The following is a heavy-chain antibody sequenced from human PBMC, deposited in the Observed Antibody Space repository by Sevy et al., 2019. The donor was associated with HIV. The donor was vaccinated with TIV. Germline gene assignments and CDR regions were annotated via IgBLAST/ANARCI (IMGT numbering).Heavy chain of an antibody. J-gene: IGHJ4*02. CDR1: GYTFTDYY. CDR3: ARGRVMFDS. CDR2: TNPKSGVT. V-gene: IGHV1-2*02. Sequence: ASVKVSCKASGYTFTDYYLHWLRQAPGQGLEGVGYTNPKSGVTNYPRRFRGRVTVTADTSLGTVYMEVRSLRSDDTALYYCARGRVMFDSWGQGTLVTVSS.